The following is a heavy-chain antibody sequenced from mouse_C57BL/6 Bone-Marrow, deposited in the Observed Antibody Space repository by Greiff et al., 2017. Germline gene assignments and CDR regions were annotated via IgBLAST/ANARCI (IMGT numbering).Heavy chain of an antibody. CDR1: GYTFTGYW. J-gene: IGHJ4*01. D-gene: IGHD3-2*02. V-gene: IGHV1-9*01. CDR3: ARRGSSGTLDY. CDR2: ILPGSGST. Sequence: QVQLQQSGAELMKPGASVKLSCTATGYTFTGYWIEWVKQRPGHGLEWIGEILPGSGSTNYNEKVKGKGTFTADPSSNTDYMQLSRLTTEDSAIYYCARRGSSGTLDYWGQGTSVTVSS.